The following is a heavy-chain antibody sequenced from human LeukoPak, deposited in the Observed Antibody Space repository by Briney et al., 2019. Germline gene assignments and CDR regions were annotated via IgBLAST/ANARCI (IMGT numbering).Heavy chain of an antibody. D-gene: IGHD3-10*01. J-gene: IGHJ4*02. CDR3: AKLMVGGLPKSPFDS. CDR2: IHWTGGIV. Sequence: GGSLRLSCAGSGFTFGDYSMHWVRQAPGKGLEWISGIHWTGGIVAYAASVKGRFTISRDNAKNSLYLEMNSLKPEDTALYYCAKLMVGGLPKSPFDSWGQGTLVTVSS. CDR1: GFTFGDYS. V-gene: IGHV3-9*01.